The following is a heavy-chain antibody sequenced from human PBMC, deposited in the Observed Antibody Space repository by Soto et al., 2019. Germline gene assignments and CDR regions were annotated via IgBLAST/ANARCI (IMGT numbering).Heavy chain of an antibody. Sequence: PGGSLRLSCTASGFTFDDYAMHWVRQGPGRGLEWVSGITWNNGKIAYADSVKGRFTIARDDDNNSLYLQMNSLRPEDTALYYCVKDSYADFHRVLSTAEYFFDYWGHGTLVTVSS. D-gene: IGHD2-15*01. V-gene: IGHV3-9*01. CDR1: GFTFDDYA. CDR3: VKDSYADFHRVLSTAEYFFDY. CDR2: ITWNNGKI. J-gene: IGHJ4*01.